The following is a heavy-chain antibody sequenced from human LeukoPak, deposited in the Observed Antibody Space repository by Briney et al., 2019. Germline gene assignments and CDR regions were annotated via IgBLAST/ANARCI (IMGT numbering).Heavy chain of an antibody. V-gene: IGHV7-4-1*02. CDR2: INTNTGNP. D-gene: IGHD5-18*01. J-gene: IGHJ4*02. CDR1: GYTFTSYA. Sequence: ASVKVSCKASGYTFTSYAMNWVRQAPGQGLEWMGWINTNTGNPTYAQGFTGRFVFSLDTSVSTAYLQISSLKAEDTAVYYCARAGHGGYSDEDYFDYWGQGTLVTVSS. CDR3: ARAGHGGYSDEDYFDY.